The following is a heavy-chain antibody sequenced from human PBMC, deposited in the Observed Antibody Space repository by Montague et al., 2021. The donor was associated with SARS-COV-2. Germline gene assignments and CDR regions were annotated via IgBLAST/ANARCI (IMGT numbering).Heavy chain of an antibody. J-gene: IGHJ6*02. Sequence: TLSLTCTVSGGSISSGGYYWSWIRQHPGKGLEWIGYIYYSGSTYYNPSLKSRVTISVDTSKNQFSLKLGSVTAADTAVYHCARVEFDGGYDSVPLDVWGQGTTVTVSS. D-gene: IGHD5-12*01. CDR1: GGSISSGGYY. V-gene: IGHV4-31*03. CDR3: ARVEFDGGYDSVPLDV. CDR2: IYYSGST.